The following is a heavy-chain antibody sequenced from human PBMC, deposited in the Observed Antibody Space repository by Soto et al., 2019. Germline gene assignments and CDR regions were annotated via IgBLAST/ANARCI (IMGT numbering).Heavy chain of an antibody. Sequence: VQLVESGGGLVQPGGSLRLSCAASGFTFTNYDMHWVRQVTGKGLECISTIGTNGDTYYPGSVKGRFTISRENAKNSLYLQMTNLSAGDTAVYYCARDWGGGLDYWGQGTLITVSS. J-gene: IGHJ4*02. D-gene: IGHD3-16*01. CDR3: ARDWGGGLDY. CDR1: GFTFTNYD. CDR2: IGTNGDT. V-gene: IGHV3-13*04.